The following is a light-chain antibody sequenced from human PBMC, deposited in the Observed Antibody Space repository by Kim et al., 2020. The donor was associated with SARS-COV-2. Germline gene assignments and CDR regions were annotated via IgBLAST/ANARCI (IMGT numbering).Light chain of an antibody. J-gene: IGKJ4*01. V-gene: IGKV3D-15*01. CDR2: GAS. CDR3: QHYNNWPPLT. Sequence: EIVMTQSPATLSVSPGERATLSCRASHSVNSNLAWYQQKPGQAPRLLIYGASTRATGIPARFSGSGSGTEFTLTISSLQSEDFAVYYCQHYNNWPPLTFGGGTKVDIK. CDR1: HSVNSN.